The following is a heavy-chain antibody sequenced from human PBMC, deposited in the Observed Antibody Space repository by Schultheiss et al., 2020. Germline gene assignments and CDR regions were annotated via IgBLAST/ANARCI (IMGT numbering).Heavy chain of an antibody. CDR1: GFTFSSYA. V-gene: IGHV3-23*01. Sequence: GGSLRLSCAASGFTFSSYAMSWVRQAPGKGLDWVSTISGSGGSTYYADSVKGRFTISRDNSKNTLYLQMNSLRAEDTAVYYCARGGFAYYDFWSGSPVPYYYYYGMDVWGQGTTVTVSS. CDR3: ARGGFAYYDFWSGSPVPYYYYYGMDV. D-gene: IGHD3-3*01. J-gene: IGHJ6*02. CDR2: ISGSGGST.